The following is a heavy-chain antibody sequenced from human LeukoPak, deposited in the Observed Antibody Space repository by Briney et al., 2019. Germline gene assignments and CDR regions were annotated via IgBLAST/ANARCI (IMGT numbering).Heavy chain of an antibody. D-gene: IGHD2-2*01. Sequence: GASVKVSCKASGYTFTSYAMNWVRQAPGQGLEWMGWINTNTGNPTYAQGFTGRFVFSLDTSVSTAYLQISSLKAEDTAVYYCARDWIGCSSTSCYHYYYYGMDVWGQGTTVTVPS. V-gene: IGHV7-4-1*02. J-gene: IGHJ6*02. CDR1: GYTFTSYA. CDR3: ARDWIGCSSTSCYHYYYYGMDV. CDR2: INTNTGNP.